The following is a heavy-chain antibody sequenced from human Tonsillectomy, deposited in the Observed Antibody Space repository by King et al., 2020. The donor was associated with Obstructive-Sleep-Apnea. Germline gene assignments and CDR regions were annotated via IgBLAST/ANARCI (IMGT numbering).Heavy chain of an antibody. D-gene: IGHD2/OR15-2a*01. J-gene: IGHJ6*02. Sequence: VQLVESGGGVVQPGRSLRLSCAASGFTFSSYAMHWVRQAPGKGLEWVAVVSYDGRNKYYADSVKGRFTISRDNSKNTLYLQMNSLRAEDTAVYYCARATFEYFYYYAMDVWGQGTTVTVSS. V-gene: IGHV3-30*04. CDR1: GFTFSSYA. CDR2: VSYDGRNK. CDR3: ARATFEYFYYYAMDV.